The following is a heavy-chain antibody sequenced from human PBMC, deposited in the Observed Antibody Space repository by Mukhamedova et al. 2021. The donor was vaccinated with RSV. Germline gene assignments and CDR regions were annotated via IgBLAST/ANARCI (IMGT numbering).Heavy chain of an antibody. Sequence: GFIFNNYEMNWVRQAPGKGLEWVAHISSARIEFYADSVKGRFTISRDNANSSLFLDMNNLGAEDSAIYYCVRERGGDYHSPDGY. CDR1: GFIFNNYE. CDR3: VRERGGDYHSPDGY. J-gene: IGHJ2*01. CDR2: ISSARIE. V-gene: IGHV3-48*03. D-gene: IGHD2-21*02.